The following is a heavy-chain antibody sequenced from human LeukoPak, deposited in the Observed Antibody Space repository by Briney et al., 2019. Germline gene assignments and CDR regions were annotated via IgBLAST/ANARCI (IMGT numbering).Heavy chain of an antibody. CDR1: GFTFSSYW. D-gene: IGHD4-17*01. V-gene: IGHV3-7*01. J-gene: IGHJ4*02. CDR2: IKQDGSEK. CDR3: ARFRRYGDENFDY. Sequence: PGGSLRLSCAASGFTFSSYWMSWVRQAPGKGLEWVANIKQDGSEKYYVDSVKGRFTISRDNAKNSLYLQMNSLRAEDTAVYYCARFRRYGDENFDYWGQGTLVTVSS.